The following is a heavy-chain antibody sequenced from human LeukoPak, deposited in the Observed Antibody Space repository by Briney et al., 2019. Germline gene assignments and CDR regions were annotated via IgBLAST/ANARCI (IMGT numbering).Heavy chain of an antibody. CDR3: ARSFIGFWSGYYGHGSHGMDV. CDR2: INHSGST. D-gene: IGHD3-3*01. CDR1: GGSFSGYY. Sequence: SETLSLTCAVYGGSFSGYYWSWIRQPPGKGLEWIGEINHSGSTNYNPSLKSRVTISVDTSKSQFSLKLSSVTAADTAVYYCARSFIGFWSGYYGHGSHGMDVWGQGTTVTVSS. J-gene: IGHJ6*02. V-gene: IGHV4-34*01.